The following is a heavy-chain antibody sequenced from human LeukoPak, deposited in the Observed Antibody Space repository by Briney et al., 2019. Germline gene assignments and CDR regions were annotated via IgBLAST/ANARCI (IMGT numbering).Heavy chain of an antibody. J-gene: IGHJ3*02. CDR1: GGSISSSSYY. CDR3: ARDQGQWLANILTVGGAFDI. D-gene: IGHD6-19*01. Sequence: SETLSLTCTVSGGSISSSSYYWGWIRQPPGKGLEWIGSIYYSGSTYYNPSLKSRVTISVDTSKNQFSLKLSSVTAADTAVYYCARDQGQWLANILTVGGAFDIWGQGTMVTVSS. CDR2: IYYSGST. V-gene: IGHV4-39*07.